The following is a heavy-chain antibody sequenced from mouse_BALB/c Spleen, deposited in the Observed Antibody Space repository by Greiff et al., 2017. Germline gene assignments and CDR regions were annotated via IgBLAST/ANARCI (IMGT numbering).Heavy chain of an antibody. Sequence: EVQLHQSGPELMKPGASVKISCKASGYSFTSYYMHWVKQSHGKSLEWIGYIDPFNGGTSYNQKFKGKATLTVDKSSSTAYMHLSSLTSEDSAVYYCARYADGYYPWFAYWGQGTLVTVSA. V-gene: IGHV1S135*01. CDR1: GYSFTSYY. CDR2: IDPFNGGT. CDR3: ARYADGYYPWFAY. D-gene: IGHD2-3*01. J-gene: IGHJ3*01.